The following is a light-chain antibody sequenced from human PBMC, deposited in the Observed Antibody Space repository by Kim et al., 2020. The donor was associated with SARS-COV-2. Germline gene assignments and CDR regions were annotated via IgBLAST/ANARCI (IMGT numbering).Light chain of an antibody. J-gene: IGKJ4*01. CDR1: QGISSY. V-gene: IGKV3-11*01. CDR3: QQRTSWPTVT. Sequence: EIVLTQSPGTLSLSPGERATLSCRASQGISSYLAWYQQKPGQAPRLLIYDASNRATGIPARFSGSGSGTDFTLTISSLEPEDFAVYYCQQRTSWPTVTFGGGTKVDIK. CDR2: DAS.